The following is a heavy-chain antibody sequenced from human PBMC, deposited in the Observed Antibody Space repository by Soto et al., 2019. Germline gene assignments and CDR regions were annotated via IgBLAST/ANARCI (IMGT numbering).Heavy chain of an antibody. D-gene: IGHD3-10*01. CDR1: EFTFSGRS. CDR3: ARGWFGPDV. V-gene: IGHV3-74*01. CDR2: IDKVGTDS. J-gene: IGHJ6*03. Sequence: EVQLVESGCGLVQPGGSLRLSCAASEFTFSGRSLHWVRQAPGKGLVWVSGIDKVGTDSTYADSVKGRFTSSRDNAKNTGYLQMTSLRVEDTAVYYCARGWFGPDVWGKGNAVTVSS.